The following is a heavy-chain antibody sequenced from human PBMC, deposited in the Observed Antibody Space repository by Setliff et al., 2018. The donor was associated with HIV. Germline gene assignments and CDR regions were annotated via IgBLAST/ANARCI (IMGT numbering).Heavy chain of an antibody. J-gene: IGHJ4*02. V-gene: IGHV4-38-2*01. CDR1: GYSISSGYY. D-gene: IGHD3-10*01. Sequence: PSETLSLTCAVSGYSISSGYYWGWIRQPPGKGLEWIGSISHSGSTYYNPSLKSRVTISVDTSKNQFSLKLSSVTAADTAVYYCARHEITMVRGVTIKAGYSFDYWGRGTLVTVSS. CDR2: ISHSGST. CDR3: ARHEITMVRGVTIKAGYSFDY.